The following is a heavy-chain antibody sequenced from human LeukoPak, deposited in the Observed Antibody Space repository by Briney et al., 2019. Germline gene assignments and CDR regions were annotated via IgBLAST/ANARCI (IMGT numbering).Heavy chain of an antibody. CDR1: GFTFSSYE. J-gene: IGHJ4*02. V-gene: IGHV3-48*03. CDR2: ISSSGSTI. D-gene: IGHD3-22*01. CDR3: AKDSFYDSSGPFNY. Sequence: GGSLRLSCAASGFTFSSYEMNWVRQAPGKGLEWVSYISSSGSTIHYADSVKGRFTISRDNAKNSLYLQMNSLRAEDTALYYCAKDSFYDSSGPFNYWGQGTLVTVSS.